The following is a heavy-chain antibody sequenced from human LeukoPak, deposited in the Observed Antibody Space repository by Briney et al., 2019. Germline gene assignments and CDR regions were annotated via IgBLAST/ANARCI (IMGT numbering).Heavy chain of an antibody. J-gene: IGHJ5*02. D-gene: IGHD6-13*01. V-gene: IGHV4-39*01. Sequence: SETLSLTCTVSGGSISSSSYYWGWIRQPPGKGLEWIGSIYYSGSTYYNPSLKSRVTISVDTSKNQFSLKLSSVTAADTAVYYCARLGPYSRVRPNWFDPWGQGTLVTVSS. CDR1: GGSISSSSYY. CDR3: ARLGPYSRVRPNWFDP. CDR2: IYYSGST.